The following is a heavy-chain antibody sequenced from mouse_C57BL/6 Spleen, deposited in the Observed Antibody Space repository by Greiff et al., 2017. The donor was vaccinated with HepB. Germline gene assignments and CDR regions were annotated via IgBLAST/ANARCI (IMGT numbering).Heavy chain of an antibody. CDR1: GYSFTDYN. J-gene: IGHJ4*01. V-gene: IGHV1-39*01. CDR3: ANVYYGSRQEYAMDY. CDR2: INPNYGTT. D-gene: IGHD1-1*01. Sequence: EVKLQESGPELVKPGASVKISCKASGYSFTDYNMNWVKQSNGKSLEWIGVINPNYGTTSYNQKFKGKATLTVDQSSSTAYMQLNSLTSEDSAVYYCANVYYGSRQEYAMDYWGQGTSVTVSS.